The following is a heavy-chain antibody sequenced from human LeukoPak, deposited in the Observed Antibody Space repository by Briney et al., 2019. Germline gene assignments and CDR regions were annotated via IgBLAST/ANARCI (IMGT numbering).Heavy chain of an antibody. CDR2: IKRDGNEK. D-gene: IGHD4-17*01. CDR1: GFTFSSYW. V-gene: IGHV3-7*01. CDR3: AIECDYPIISYDS. J-gene: IGHJ5*01. Sequence: PGGSLRLSCAASGFTFSSYWMNWVRQAPGKGVEWVANIKRDGNEKNYVDSVRGRFSISRDNAKNSLYLQMDSLRAEDTAVYYCAIECDYPIISYDSWGQGAVVTVSS.